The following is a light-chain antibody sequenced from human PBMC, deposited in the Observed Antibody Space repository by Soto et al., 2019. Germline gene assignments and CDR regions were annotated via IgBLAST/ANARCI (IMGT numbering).Light chain of an antibody. Sequence: SVLTQPASVSGSPGQSITISCTGTSSDVGGCNYVSWYQQHPGKAPQLMIYEVSNRPSGVSNRFSGSKSGNTASLTISGLQAEDEADYYCSSYTSSSTRVFGTGTKVTV. CDR3: SSYTSSSTRV. J-gene: IGLJ1*01. CDR1: SSDVGGCNY. V-gene: IGLV2-14*01. CDR2: EVS.